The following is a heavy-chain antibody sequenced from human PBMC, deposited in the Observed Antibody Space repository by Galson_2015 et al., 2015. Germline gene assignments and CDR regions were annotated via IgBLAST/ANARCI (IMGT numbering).Heavy chain of an antibody. CDR2: TIPIFGTA. Sequence: SVKVSCKAFGGTFSRYGINWVRQAPGQGLEWMGGTIPIFGTANYAQKFQGRVTITADISTSTAYMELSSLKSDDTAAYYCARGSQECTRPPCPFNFWGPGTLVPLPS. D-gene: IGHD2-8*01. CDR3: ARGSQECTRPPCPFNF. J-gene: IGHJ4*02. CDR1: GGTFSRYG. V-gene: IGHV1-69*06.